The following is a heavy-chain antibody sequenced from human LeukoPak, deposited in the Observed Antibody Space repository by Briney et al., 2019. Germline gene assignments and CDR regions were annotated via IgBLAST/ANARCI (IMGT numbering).Heavy chain of an antibody. D-gene: IGHD4-23*01. J-gene: IGHJ6*03. V-gene: IGHV3-21*01. CDR2: ISSRSSYI. CDR1: GFTFSSYA. CDR3: ARDGDTVLTRGYYYYMDV. Sequence: GGSLRLSCAASGFTFSSYAMSWVRQAPGKGLEWVSSISSRSSYIYYVDSVKGRFTISRDNAKKSLYLQMNSLRAEDTALYYCARDGDTVLTRGYYYYMDVWGKGTTVTVSS.